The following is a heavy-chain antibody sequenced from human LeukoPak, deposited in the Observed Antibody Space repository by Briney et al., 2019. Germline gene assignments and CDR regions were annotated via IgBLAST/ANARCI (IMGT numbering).Heavy chain of an antibody. CDR2: IYTSGST. Sequence: SQTLSLTCTLSGRSISSGTYYWSWIRHPAGKGLEWIWRIYTSGSTTYNPSLKSRVTISVDTSKNQFSLKLSSVTAADTAVYYCERGIMAAAGRGYFDYWGQGTLVTVSS. J-gene: IGHJ4*02. CDR3: ERGIMAAAGRGYFDY. V-gene: IGHV4-61*02. CDR1: GRSISSGTYY. D-gene: IGHD6-13*01.